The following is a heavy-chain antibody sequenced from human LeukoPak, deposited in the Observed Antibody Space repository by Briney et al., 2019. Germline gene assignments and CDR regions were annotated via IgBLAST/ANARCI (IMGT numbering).Heavy chain of an antibody. CDR3: ASLGEMRNYLRSGFDY. Sequence: PGGSLRLSCAASGFTFSSYAMSWVRQAPGKGLEWVSAISGSGGSTYYADSVKGRFTISRDNSKNTLYLQMNSLRAEDTAVYYCASLGEMRNYLRSGFDYWGQGTLVTVSS. CDR2: ISGSGGST. D-gene: IGHD1-7*01. CDR1: GFTFSSYA. J-gene: IGHJ4*02. V-gene: IGHV3-23*01.